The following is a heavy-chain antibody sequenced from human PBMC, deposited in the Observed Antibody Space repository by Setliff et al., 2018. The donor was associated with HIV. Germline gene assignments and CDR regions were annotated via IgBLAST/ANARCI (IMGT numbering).Heavy chain of an antibody. Sequence: GGSLRLSCAASGFTLGSDWMSWVRQAPGKGLEWVASIKEDGSEKYYVDSVKGRFTISRDNAKNSLYLQMNSLRAEDTAVYYCARVRCGSTDCHWGPGTLVTVSS. D-gene: IGHD2-2*01. V-gene: IGHV3-7*03. CDR1: GFTLGSDW. CDR2: IKEDGSEK. CDR3: ARVRCGSTDCH. J-gene: IGHJ4*02.